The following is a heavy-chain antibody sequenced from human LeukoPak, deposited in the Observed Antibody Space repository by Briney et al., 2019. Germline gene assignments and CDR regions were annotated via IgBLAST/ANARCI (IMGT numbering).Heavy chain of an antibody. CDR1: GGSISSYY. CDR2: IYYSGST. D-gene: IGHD5-18*01. CDR3: AADTAMVKEGFDP. J-gene: IGHJ5*02. Sequence: SETLSLTCTVSGGSISSYYWSWIRQPPGKGLEWIGYIYYSGSTNYNPSLKSRVTISVDTSKNQFSLKLSSVTAADTAVYYCAADTAMVKEGFDPWGQGTLVTVSS. V-gene: IGHV4-59*12.